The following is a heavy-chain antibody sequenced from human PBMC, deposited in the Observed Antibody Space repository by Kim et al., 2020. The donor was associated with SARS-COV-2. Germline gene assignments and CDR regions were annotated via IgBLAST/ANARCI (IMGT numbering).Heavy chain of an antibody. Sequence: ASVKVSCKASGYTFTSYYMHWVRQAPGQGLEWMGIINPSGGSTSYAQKFQGRVTMTRDTSTSTVYMELSSLRSEDTAVYYCARDRSGVYSSSWYLNYSHGMDVWGHGTPVTGSS. J-gene: IGHJ6*02. V-gene: IGHV1-46*01. CDR2: INPSGGST. CDR1: GYTFTSYY. D-gene: IGHD6-13*01. CDR3: ARDRSGVYSSSWYLNYSHGMDV.